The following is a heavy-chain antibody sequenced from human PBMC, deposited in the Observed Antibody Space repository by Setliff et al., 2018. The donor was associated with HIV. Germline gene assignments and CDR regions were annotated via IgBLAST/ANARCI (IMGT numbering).Heavy chain of an antibody. V-gene: IGHV3-9*01. D-gene: IGHD2-21*02. CDR3: TADLPGGYSPYFDF. CDR2: ISFNSGKI. J-gene: IGHJ4*02. Sequence: GGSLRLSCAASGFSFDDYAMHWVRQAPGKGLEWVSSISFNSGKIDYRDSVSGRFTISRDDSKNTLYLEINSLKIEDTAVYYCTADLPGGYSPYFDFWGRGTLVTVSS. CDR1: GFSFDDYA.